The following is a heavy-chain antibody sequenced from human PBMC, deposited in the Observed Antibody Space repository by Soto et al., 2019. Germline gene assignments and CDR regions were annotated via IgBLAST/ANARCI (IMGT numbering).Heavy chain of an antibody. CDR2: IYYSGST. J-gene: IGHJ6*02. V-gene: IGHV4-61*08. CDR1: GGSISSGGYY. D-gene: IGHD1-26*01. Sequence: SATLSLTCAVSGGSISSGGYYWSWIRQPPGKGLEWIGYIYYSGSTNYNPSLKSRVTISVDTSKNQFSLKLSSVTAADTAVYYCARVGAHYYYYYGMDVWGQGTTVTVSS. CDR3: ARVGAHYYYYYGMDV.